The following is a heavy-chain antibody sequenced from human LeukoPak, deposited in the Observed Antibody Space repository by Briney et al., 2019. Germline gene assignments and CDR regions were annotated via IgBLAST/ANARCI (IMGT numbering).Heavy chain of an antibody. CDR3: ARVTGSGSFDY. Sequence: SQTLSLTCTVSGXSISSGDYYWSWIRQPPGKGLEWIGYIYYSGSTYYNPSLKSRVTISVDTSKNQFSLRLTSVTAADTAVYYCARVTGSGSFDYWGQGTLVTVSS. CDR1: GXSISSGDYY. CDR2: IYYSGST. V-gene: IGHV4-30-4*01. J-gene: IGHJ4*02. D-gene: IGHD3-10*01.